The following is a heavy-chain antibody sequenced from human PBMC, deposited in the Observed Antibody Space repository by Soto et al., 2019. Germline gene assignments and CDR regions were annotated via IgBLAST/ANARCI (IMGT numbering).Heavy chain of an antibody. CDR1: GFTFSDHY. V-gene: IGHV3-11*01. Sequence: QVQLVESGGGLVMPGEFLRLSCAASGFTFSDHYMSWIRQAPWEGLEGVSYISSSGNSMYYADSVKGLFTVSRDNAENSLYLKMNSLRADDPAVDYCARRAASGRHFDHWGQGTLVSVSS. CDR2: ISSSGNSM. D-gene: IGHD6-13*01. CDR3: ARRAASGRHFDH. J-gene: IGHJ4*02.